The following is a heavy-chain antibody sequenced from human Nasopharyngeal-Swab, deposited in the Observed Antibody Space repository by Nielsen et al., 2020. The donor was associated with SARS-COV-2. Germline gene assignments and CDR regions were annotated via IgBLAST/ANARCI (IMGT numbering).Heavy chain of an antibody. J-gene: IGHJ6*02. Sequence: GESLKISCAASGFTFSSYSMNWVRQAPGKGLEWVSYISSSSSSIYYADSVKGRFTISRDNAKNSLCLQMDSLRDEDSAVYYCARGLYSSSYYYYYGMDVWGQGTTVTVSS. D-gene: IGHD6-6*01. V-gene: IGHV3-48*02. CDR1: GFTFSSYS. CDR3: ARGLYSSSYYYYYGMDV. CDR2: ISSSSSSI.